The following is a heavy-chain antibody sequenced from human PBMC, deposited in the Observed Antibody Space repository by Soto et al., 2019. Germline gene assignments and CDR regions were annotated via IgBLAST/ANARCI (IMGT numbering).Heavy chain of an antibody. J-gene: IGHJ5*02. CDR3: ATAQGAWFDP. Sequence: QVQLQESGPGLVKPSETLSLTCTVSGVSISTYYWSWIRQPPGKGLEWIGYLYNNVSTSYNPSLKSRVIISVDTSNNHFSLKLNSVTAADTAVYYCATAQGAWFDPWGQGTLVTVSS. CDR2: LYNNVST. CDR1: GVSISTYY. D-gene: IGHD3-16*01. V-gene: IGHV4-59*01.